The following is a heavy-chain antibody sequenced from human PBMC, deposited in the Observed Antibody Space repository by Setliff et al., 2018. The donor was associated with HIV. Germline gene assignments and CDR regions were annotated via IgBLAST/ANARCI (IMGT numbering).Heavy chain of an antibody. CDR2: INWRGSST. V-gene: IGHV3-20*04. D-gene: IGHD4-17*01. J-gene: IGHJ4*02. CDR3: ARRRAVYGDRLPYYFDH. Sequence: PGGSLRLSCVASGFIFNKYGFSWVRQAPGKGLEWLSSINWRGSSTDYADSVKGRFTISRDNAKNSLYLQMVSLRAEDTALYYCARRRAVYGDRLPYYFDHWGQGTLVTVSS. CDR1: GFIFNKYG.